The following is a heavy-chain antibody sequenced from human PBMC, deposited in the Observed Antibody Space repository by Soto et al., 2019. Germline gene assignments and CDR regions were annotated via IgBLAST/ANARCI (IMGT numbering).Heavy chain of an antibody. CDR3: ARARGKTYGDYVYYYYYMDV. J-gene: IGHJ6*03. CDR2: INAGNGNT. CDR1: GYTFTSYA. D-gene: IGHD4-17*01. Sequence: ASVKVSCKASGYTFTSYAMHWVRQAPGQRLEWMGWINAGNGNTKYSQKFQGRVTITRDTSASTAYMELSSLRSEDTAVYYCARARGKTYGDYVYYYYYMDVWGKGTTVTVSS. V-gene: IGHV1-3*01.